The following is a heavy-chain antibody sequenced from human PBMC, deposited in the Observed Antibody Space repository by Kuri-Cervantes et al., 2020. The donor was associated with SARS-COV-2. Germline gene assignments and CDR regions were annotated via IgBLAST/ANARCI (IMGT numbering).Heavy chain of an antibody. CDR3: ARDRPSNYYGSGSSLDAFDI. V-gene: IGHV3-48*03. J-gene: IGHJ3*02. Sequence: GESLKISCAASGFTFSSYEMHWVRQAPGKGLEWVSYISSSGSAIYYADSVKGRFTISRDNAKNSLYLQMNSLRAEDTAVYYCARDRPSNYYGSGSSLDAFDIWGQGTMVTVSS. D-gene: IGHD3-10*01. CDR2: ISSSGSAI. CDR1: GFTFSSYE.